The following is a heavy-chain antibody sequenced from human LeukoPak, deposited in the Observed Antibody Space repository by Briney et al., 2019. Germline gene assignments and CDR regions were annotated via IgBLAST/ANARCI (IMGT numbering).Heavy chain of an antibody. CDR2: IKQDGSEK. CDR3: AKAAFVYSTSGYYFDY. Sequence: GGSLRLSCAASGFTFSSYWMSWVRQAPGKGLEWVANIKQDGSEKYYVDSVKGRFTISRDNAKNSLYLQMNSLRADDTAVYYCAKAAFVYSTSGYYFDYWGQGTLVTVSS. D-gene: IGHD6-13*01. J-gene: IGHJ4*02. V-gene: IGHV3-7*03. CDR1: GFTFSSYW.